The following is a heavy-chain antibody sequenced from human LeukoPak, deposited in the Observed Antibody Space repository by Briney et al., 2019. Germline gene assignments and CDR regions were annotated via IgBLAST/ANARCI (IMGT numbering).Heavy chain of an antibody. Sequence: ASVMVSCKASGFTFSNHYMHWVRQAPGQGLEWMGVINPTGTSTTYSQKFQGRVTMTRDTSTSTVYMALSDLRSEDTAVYYCAGDHSSTAAPDRPTWWFDPWGQGTLVTVSS. V-gene: IGHV1-46*01. CDR1: GFTFSNHY. CDR2: INPTGTST. CDR3: AGDHSSTAAPDRPTWWFDP. J-gene: IGHJ5*02. D-gene: IGHD6-13*01.